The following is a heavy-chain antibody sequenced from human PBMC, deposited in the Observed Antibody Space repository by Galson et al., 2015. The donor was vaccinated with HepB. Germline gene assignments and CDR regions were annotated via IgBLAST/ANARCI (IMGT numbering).Heavy chain of an antibody. CDR3: ATVQGVLLLDY. CDR2: ISTYSGDT. D-gene: IGHD3-10*01. V-gene: IGHV1-18*01. J-gene: IGHJ4*02. CDR1: GYTFTSYG. Sequence: QSGAEVKKPGASVKVSCKASGYTFTSYGISWVRQAPGQGLEWMGWISTYSGDTNYAQNLQGRVTMTTDTSTSTAYMELRSLRSDDTAVYYCATVQGVLLLDYWGQGTLVTVSS.